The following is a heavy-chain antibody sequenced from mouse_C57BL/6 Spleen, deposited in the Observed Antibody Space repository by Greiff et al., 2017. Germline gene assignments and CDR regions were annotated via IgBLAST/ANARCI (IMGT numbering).Heavy chain of an antibody. V-gene: IGHV5-17*01. CDR1: GFTFSDYG. D-gene: IGHD1-1*02. Sequence: EVKLMESGGGLVKPGGSLKLSCAASGFTFSDYGMHWVRQAPEQGLEWVAYISSGSSTIYYADTVKGRFTISRDNAKNTLFLQMTSLRSEDTAMDYCARDPGGSYFDYWGQGTTLTVSS. CDR3: ARDPGGSYFDY. CDR2: ISSGSSTI. J-gene: IGHJ2*01.